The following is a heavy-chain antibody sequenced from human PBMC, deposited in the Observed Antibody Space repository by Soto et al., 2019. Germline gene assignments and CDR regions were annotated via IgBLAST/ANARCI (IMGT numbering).Heavy chain of an antibody. CDR2: IRSKANSYAT. CDR1: GFTFSGSA. D-gene: IGHD2-2*01. CDR3: TRVVPAAIGMDV. Sequence: GSLRLSCAASGFTFSGSAMHWVRQAAGKGLEWVGRIRSKANSYATAYAASVKGRFTISRDDSKNTAYLQMNSLKTEDTAVYYCTRVVPAAIGMDVWGQGTTVTVSS. J-gene: IGHJ6*02. V-gene: IGHV3-73*01.